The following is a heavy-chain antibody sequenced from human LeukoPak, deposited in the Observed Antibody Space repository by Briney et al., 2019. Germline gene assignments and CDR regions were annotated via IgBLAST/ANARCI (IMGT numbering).Heavy chain of an antibody. V-gene: IGHV1-18*04. Sequence: ASVKVSCKASGYTFTSYGISWVRQAPGQGLEWMGWISAYNGNTNYAQKLQGRVTMTTDTSTGTAYMELRSLRSDDTAVYYCARTITPGIAAAGGYFDYWGQGTLVTVSS. D-gene: IGHD6-13*01. CDR3: ARTITPGIAAAGGYFDY. CDR1: GYTFTSYG. CDR2: ISAYNGNT. J-gene: IGHJ4*02.